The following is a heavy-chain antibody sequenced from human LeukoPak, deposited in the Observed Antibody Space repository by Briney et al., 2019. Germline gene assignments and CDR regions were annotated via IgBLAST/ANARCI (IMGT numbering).Heavy chain of an antibody. J-gene: IGHJ4*02. V-gene: IGHV3-23*01. CDR3: AKHILRLRQLGAFDY. CDR2: ISGSGGST. CDR1: GFTFSSYG. D-gene: IGHD6-13*01. Sequence: GGSLRLSCAASGFTFSSYGMSWVRQAPGKGLEWVSAISGSGGSTYYADSVKGRFTISRDNSKNTLYLQMNSLRAEDTAVYYCAKHILRLRQLGAFDYWGQGTLVTVSS.